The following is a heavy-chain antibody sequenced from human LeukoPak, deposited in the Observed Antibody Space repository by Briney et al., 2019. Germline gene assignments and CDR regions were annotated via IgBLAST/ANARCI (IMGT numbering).Heavy chain of an antibody. Sequence: GGSLRLSCAASGFTFSSYTMTWVRQAPGKGLKWVSTITTGDGNTYYADSVKGRFTVSRDDSKNTLYLQLNSLRAEDTAVYYCAKDGGLWVSAHWGDSWGRGTLVTVSS. CDR3: AKDGGLWVSAHWGDS. D-gene: IGHD7-27*01. J-gene: IGHJ4*02. V-gene: IGHV3-23*01. CDR2: ITTGDGNT. CDR1: GFTFSSYT.